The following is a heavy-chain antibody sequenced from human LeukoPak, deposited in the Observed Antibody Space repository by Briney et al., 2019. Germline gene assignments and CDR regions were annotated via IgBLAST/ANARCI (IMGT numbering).Heavy chain of an antibody. CDR3: ARLAAAGQYYYYGMDV. CDR1: GFTFSSYS. D-gene: IGHD6-13*01. J-gene: IGHJ6*02. V-gene: IGHV3-21*01. CDR2: ISSSSSYI. Sequence: GGSLRLSCAASGFTFSSYSMNWVRQAPGKGLEWVSSISSSSSYIYYADSVKGRFTISRDNAKNSLYLQMNSLRAEDTAVYYRARLAAAGQYYYYGMDVWGQGTTVTVSS.